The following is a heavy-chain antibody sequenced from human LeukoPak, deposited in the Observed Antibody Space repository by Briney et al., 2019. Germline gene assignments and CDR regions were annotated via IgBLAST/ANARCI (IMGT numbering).Heavy chain of an antibody. CDR1: GFTFSSYW. V-gene: IGHV3-48*04. Sequence: GGSLRLSCAASGFTFSSYWMSWVRQAPGKGLEWVSYISSSGSTIYYADSVKGRFAISRDNAKNSLYLQMNSLRAEDTAVYYCAELGITMIGGVWGKGTTVTISS. J-gene: IGHJ6*04. CDR2: ISSSGSTI. D-gene: IGHD3-10*02. CDR3: AELGITMIGGV.